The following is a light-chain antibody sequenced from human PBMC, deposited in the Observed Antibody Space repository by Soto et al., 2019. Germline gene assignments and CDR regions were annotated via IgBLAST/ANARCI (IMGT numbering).Light chain of an antibody. CDR3: SSYTSSSLNYV. CDR2: EVS. Sequence: QSVLTQPASVPGSPGQSITISCTGTSSEVGGYNYVSWYQQHPGKAPKLMIYEVSNRPSGVSNRFSVSKSGNTASLTISGLQAEDEADYYCSSYTSSSLNYVFGTGTKVTVL. V-gene: IGLV2-14*01. CDR1: SSEVGGYNY. J-gene: IGLJ1*01.